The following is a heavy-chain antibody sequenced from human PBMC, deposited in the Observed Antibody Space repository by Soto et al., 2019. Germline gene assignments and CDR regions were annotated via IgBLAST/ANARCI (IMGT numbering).Heavy chain of an antibody. CDR1: GGTFNGYG. J-gene: IGHJ3*01. Sequence: QVQLVQSGAVVKKPGSSVEVSCKASGGTFNGYGISWVRQAPGQGLEWMGGTVPVFDTSKYAPRFQGRVTITADKSTSTAYMELSSVRSEDTAIYFCARGASNSGAYYTGPSAYDLWGQGTLVIVSS. CDR3: ARGASNSGAYYTGPSAYDL. D-gene: IGHD3-10*01. CDR2: TVPVFDTS. V-gene: IGHV1-69*06.